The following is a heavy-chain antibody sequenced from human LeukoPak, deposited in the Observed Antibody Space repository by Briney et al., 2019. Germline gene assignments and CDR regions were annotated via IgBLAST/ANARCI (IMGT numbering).Heavy chain of an antibody. Sequence: GASVKVSCKASGYTFTSYGINWVRQAPGQGLEWMGWISAYNGNTNYAQKLQGRVTMTTDTSTSTAYMELRSLRSDDTAVYYCAATIRDYGDYRNPVDYWGQGTLVTVSS. V-gene: IGHV1-18*01. CDR3: AATIRDYGDYRNPVDY. CDR2: ISAYNGNT. CDR1: GYTFTSYG. J-gene: IGHJ4*02. D-gene: IGHD4-17*01.